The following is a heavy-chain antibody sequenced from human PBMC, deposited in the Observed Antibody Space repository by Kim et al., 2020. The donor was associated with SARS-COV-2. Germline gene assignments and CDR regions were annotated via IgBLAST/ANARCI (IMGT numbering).Heavy chain of an antibody. V-gene: IGHV1-69*01. Sequence: AQKFQGRVTITADESTSTAYMELSSLRSEDTAVYYCARRRDSSGWYYFDYWGQGTLVTVSS. J-gene: IGHJ4*02. D-gene: IGHD6-19*01. CDR3: ARRRDSSGWYYFDY.